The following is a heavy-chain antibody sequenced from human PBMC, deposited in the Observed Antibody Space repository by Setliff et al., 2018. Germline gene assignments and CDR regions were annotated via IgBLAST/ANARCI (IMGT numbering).Heavy chain of an antibody. CDR2: IYPADSDA. V-gene: IGHV5-51*01. D-gene: IGHD2-15*01. J-gene: IGHJ4*02. CDR1: GYTFTSYW. Sequence: GESLKISCKASGYTFTSYWIGWVRQMPGKGLEWMGIIYPADSDAMYSPSFQGQVTFSADKSVSTAYLQWSSLKASGTATYYCARVVGADGIGIDYWGQGTVVTVSS. CDR3: ARVVGADGIGIDY.